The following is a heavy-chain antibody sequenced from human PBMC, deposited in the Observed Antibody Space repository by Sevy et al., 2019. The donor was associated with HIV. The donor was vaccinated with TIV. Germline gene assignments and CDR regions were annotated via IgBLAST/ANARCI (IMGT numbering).Heavy chain of an antibody. V-gene: IGHV3-23*01. J-gene: IGHJ4*01. CDR1: GFTFSKYS. D-gene: IGHD2-8*01. CDR2: LSFGCGEI. CDR3: AYEGCTKPNDY. Sequence: GGSLRLSCAASGFTFSKYSMSWVRQPPGKGLEWVSTLSFGCGEINYADSVKGRFTISRDNSKSSVYLQMNNLRPEDTAVYYCAYEGCTKPNDYWGQGTMVTVSS.